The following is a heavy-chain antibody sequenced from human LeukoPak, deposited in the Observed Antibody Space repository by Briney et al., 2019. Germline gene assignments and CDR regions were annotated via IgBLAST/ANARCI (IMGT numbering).Heavy chain of an antibody. D-gene: IGHD6-13*01. V-gene: IGHV3-9*01. CDR3: ARVTGSSWYGLLYYYMDV. Sequence: TGGSLRLSCTASGFTFDDYAMHWVRQVPGKGLEWVSGITWNSGIKGYAASVKGRFTISRDNAKNSLYLQMNSLRAEDTALYYCARVTGSSWYGLLYYYMDVWGKGTTVTVSS. J-gene: IGHJ6*03. CDR2: ITWNSGIK. CDR1: GFTFDDYA.